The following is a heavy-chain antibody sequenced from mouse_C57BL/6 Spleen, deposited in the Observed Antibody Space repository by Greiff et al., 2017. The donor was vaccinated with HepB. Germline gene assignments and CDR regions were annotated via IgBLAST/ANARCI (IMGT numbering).Heavy chain of an antibody. CDR3: ARYIDGHWYFDV. D-gene: IGHD2-3*01. J-gene: IGHJ1*03. CDR1: GFTFTDYY. Sequence: EVKLVESGGGLVQPGGSLSLSCAASGFTFTDYYMSWVRQPPGKALEWLGFIRNKANGYTTEYSASVKGRFTISRDNSQSILYLQMNALRAEDSATYYCARYIDGHWYFDVWGTGTTVTVSS. V-gene: IGHV7-3*01. CDR2: IRNKANGYTT.